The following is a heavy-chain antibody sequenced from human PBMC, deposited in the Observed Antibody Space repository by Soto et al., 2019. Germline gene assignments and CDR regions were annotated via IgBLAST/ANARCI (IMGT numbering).Heavy chain of an antibody. V-gene: IGHV3-15*07. J-gene: IGHJ4*02. CDR3: TTGMGYNPGFDY. CDR1: GFTFSDAW. D-gene: IGHD1-1*01. CDR2: IKSKTDGGTT. Sequence: GGSLRLSCAASGFTFSDAWINWVRQAPGKGLEWVGRIKSKTDGGTTDYAAPVKGRFTISRDDSKNTLYLQMNSLKTEDTAVYYCTTGMGYNPGFDYWGQGTLVTVFS.